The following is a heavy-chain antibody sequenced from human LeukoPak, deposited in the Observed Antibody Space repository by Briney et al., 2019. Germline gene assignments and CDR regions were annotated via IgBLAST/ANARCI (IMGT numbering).Heavy chain of an antibody. CDR3: AKNAEWELPEYYFDY. D-gene: IGHD1-26*01. CDR1: GFTFSTYA. Sequence: PGGSLRLSCAASGFTFSTYAMSWVRQAPGKGLEWVSTISGLGGGTYCADSVKGRFTISRVNSKNTLYLQMNSLRAEDTAIYYCAKNAEWELPEYYFDYWGQGTLVTVPS. J-gene: IGHJ4*02. V-gene: IGHV3-23*01. CDR2: ISGLGGGT.